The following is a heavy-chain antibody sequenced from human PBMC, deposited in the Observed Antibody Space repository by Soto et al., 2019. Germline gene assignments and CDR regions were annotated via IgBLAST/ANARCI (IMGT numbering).Heavy chain of an antibody. J-gene: IGHJ4*02. CDR1: GGSIISDY. CDR3: GRVLSGSSLFDY. CDR2: ISYSGST. Sequence: PSETLSLTCTVSGGSIISDYWSWIRQPPGKGLEWIGYISYSGSTNYNPSLKSLVTISVDTSKNQFSLNLSSVTAADTAVYYCGRVLSGSSLFDYWGQGTQVTVSS. V-gene: IGHV4-59*01. D-gene: IGHD1-26*01.